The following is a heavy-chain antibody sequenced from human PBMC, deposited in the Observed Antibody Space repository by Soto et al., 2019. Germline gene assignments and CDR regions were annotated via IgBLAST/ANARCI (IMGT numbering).Heavy chain of an antibody. CDR2: IYPDDSDI. Sequence: PGESLKISCKGSGYSFTNYWIGWVGQMPGKGLEWMGIIYPDDSDIRYSPSFQGQVTISADKSITTAYLQWSSLKASDTPMYYCARRPSHYYGMGVWGQGTTVTVSS. V-gene: IGHV5-51*01. J-gene: IGHJ6*02. CDR3: ARRPSHYYGMGV. CDR1: GYSFTNYW.